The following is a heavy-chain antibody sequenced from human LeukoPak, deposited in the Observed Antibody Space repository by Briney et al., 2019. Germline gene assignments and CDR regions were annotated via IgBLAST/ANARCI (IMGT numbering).Heavy chain of an antibody. CDR2: IYTSGST. CDR1: GGSISSGSYY. V-gene: IGHV4-61*02. J-gene: IGHJ5*02. D-gene: IGHD6-13*01. CDR3: ARGGAAAGTFDP. Sequence: SQTLSLTCTVSGGSISSGSYYWSWIRQPAGKGLEWIGRIYTSGSTNYNSSLKSRVTISVDTSKNQFSLKLSSVTAADTAVYYCARGGAAAGTFDPWGQGTLVTVSS.